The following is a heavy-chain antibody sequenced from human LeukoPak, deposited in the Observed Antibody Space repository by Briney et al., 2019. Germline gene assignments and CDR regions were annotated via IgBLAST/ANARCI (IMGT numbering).Heavy chain of an antibody. CDR2: IIPIFGIA. D-gene: IGHD6-13*01. Sequence: SVKVSCKASGGTFSSYAISWVRQAPGQELEWMGRIIPIFGIANYAQKFQGRVTTTADKSTSTAYMELSSLRSEDTAVYYCARDTAAGGSNWFDPWGQGTLVTVSS. V-gene: IGHV1-69*04. CDR3: ARDTAAGGSNWFDP. CDR1: GGTFSSYA. J-gene: IGHJ5*02.